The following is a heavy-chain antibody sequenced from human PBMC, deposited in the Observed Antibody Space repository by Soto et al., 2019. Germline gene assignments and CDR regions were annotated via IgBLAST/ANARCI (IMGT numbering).Heavy chain of an antibody. CDR3: ARGHDY. Sequence: PWGSLRLSCAASGFTFTDFKMIWVRQAPGKGLEWVSFISSGGSYIYYADSVKGRFTISRDNSKNSLYLQMNSLRAEDTAVYYCARGHDYWGQGTLVTVSS. CDR1: GFTFTDFK. V-gene: IGHV3-21*01. CDR2: ISSGGSYI. J-gene: IGHJ4*02.